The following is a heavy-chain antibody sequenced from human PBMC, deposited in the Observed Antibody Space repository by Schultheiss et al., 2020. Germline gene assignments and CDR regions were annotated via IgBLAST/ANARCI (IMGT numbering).Heavy chain of an antibody. Sequence: SETLSLTCTVSGGSISSSSYYWSWIRQPPGKGLEWIGEINHSGSTNYNPSLKSRVTISVDTSKNQFSLKLSSVTAADTAVYYCARGRDYSSRPYYYYYMDVWGKGTTVTVS. CDR3: ARGRDYSSRPYYYYYMDV. J-gene: IGHJ6*03. V-gene: IGHV4-39*07. CDR2: INHSGST. CDR1: GGSISSSSYY. D-gene: IGHD4-11*01.